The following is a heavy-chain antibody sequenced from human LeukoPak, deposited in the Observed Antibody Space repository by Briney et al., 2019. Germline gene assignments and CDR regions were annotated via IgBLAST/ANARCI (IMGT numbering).Heavy chain of an antibody. CDR3: AKDHDRLVGLIEGGNWFDP. CDR2: ISGSGGST. CDR1: GFTFSSYA. J-gene: IGHJ5*02. V-gene: IGHV3-23*01. D-gene: IGHD3-22*01. Sequence: GSLRLSCAASGFTFSSYAMSWVRQAPGKGLEWVSAISGSGGSTYYADSVKGRFTISRDNSKNTLYLQMNSLRAEDTAVYYCAKDHDRLVGLIEGGNWFDPWGQGTLVTVSS.